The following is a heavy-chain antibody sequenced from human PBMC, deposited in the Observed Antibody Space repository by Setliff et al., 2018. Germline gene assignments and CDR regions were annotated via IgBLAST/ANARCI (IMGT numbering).Heavy chain of an antibody. CDR1: GGSISDYY. CDR3: ARDRQYCSSTSCYTSYFYYYAMDI. D-gene: IGHD2-2*02. CDR2: INHSGST. Sequence: SETLSLTCGGYGGSISDYYWSWIRQPPGKGLEWIGEINHSGSTNYNPSLKSRVTISLDTSRNQVSLKLSSATAADTAVYYCARDRQYCSSTSCYTSYFYYYAMDIWGQGTTVTVS. J-gene: IGHJ6*02. V-gene: IGHV4-34*01.